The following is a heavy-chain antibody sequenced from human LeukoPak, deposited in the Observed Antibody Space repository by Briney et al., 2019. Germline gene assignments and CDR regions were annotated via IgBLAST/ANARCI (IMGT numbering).Heavy chain of an antibody. J-gene: IGHJ4*02. CDR1: GFTFSSYA. Sequence: PGGSLRLSCAASGFTFSSYAMHWVRQAPGKGLEWVAVISYDGSHKYYADSVKGRFTISRDNSKNTLYLQMNSLRAEDTAVYYCARDLLAATVTPYFDYWGQGTLVTVSS. CDR3: ARDLLAATVTPYFDY. CDR2: ISYDGSHK. D-gene: IGHD2-15*01. V-gene: IGHV3-30*01.